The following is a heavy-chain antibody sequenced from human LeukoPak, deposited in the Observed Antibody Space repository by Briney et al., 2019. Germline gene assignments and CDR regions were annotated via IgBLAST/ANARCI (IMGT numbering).Heavy chain of an antibody. CDR2: ISSSSSYI. D-gene: IGHD1/OR15-1a*01. V-gene: IGHV3-21*01. CDR3: ARGHRAIGNNQGGY. CDR1: GFTFSSYS. J-gene: IGHJ4*02. Sequence: NPGGSLRLSCAASGFTFSSYSMNSVRQAPRKGLEWVSSISSSSSYIYYAGSVKGRFTISRDNAKNSLYLQMNSLRAEDTAVYYCARGHRAIGNNQGGYWGQGTLVTVSS.